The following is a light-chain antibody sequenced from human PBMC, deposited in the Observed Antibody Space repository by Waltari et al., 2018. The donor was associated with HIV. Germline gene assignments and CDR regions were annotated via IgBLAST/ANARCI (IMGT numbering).Light chain of an antibody. Sequence: QSALTQPPSASGSPGQSVTISCTGTSSDVGGYNYVSWYQQHPGKAPKLMIYGVNKRPSGVPDRFSGSQSGNTASLTVSGLQAEDEAEYYCSSYAGSNNVVFGGGTKLTVL. J-gene: IGLJ2*01. CDR2: GVN. V-gene: IGLV2-8*01. CDR1: SSDVGGYNY. CDR3: SSYAGSNNVV.